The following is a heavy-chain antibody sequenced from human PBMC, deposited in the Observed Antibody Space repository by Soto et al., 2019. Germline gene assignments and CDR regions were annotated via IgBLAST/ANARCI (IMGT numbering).Heavy chain of an antibody. Sequence: PGGSLRLSCAASGFTFSDYWMHWVRQTPGKGLVWVSRINNAGSGTTYADSVKGRFTISRDNAKNTLYLQMNSLRAKDTAVYYCARDQTVAGPTRFDYCGQGTLVTVSS. J-gene: IGHJ4*01. D-gene: IGHD6-19*01. CDR3: ARDQTVAGPTRFDY. CDR1: GFTFSDYW. CDR2: INNAGSGT. V-gene: IGHV3-74*01.